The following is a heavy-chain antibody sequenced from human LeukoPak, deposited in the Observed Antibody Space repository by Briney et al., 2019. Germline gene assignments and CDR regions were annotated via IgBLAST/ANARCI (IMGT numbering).Heavy chain of an antibody. Sequence: PGGSLRLSCATSGFIFSNSGMHWVRQAPGKGLEWVAIIWYDGSEKYYADSVKGRFTISRGNSENTLYLQMNSLRAEDTAVYYCARDAWYSRGWHWTFDYWGRGTLVTVSS. CDR3: ARDAWYSRGWHWTFDY. CDR1: GFIFSNSG. D-gene: IGHD6-19*01. V-gene: IGHV3-33*01. J-gene: IGHJ4*02. CDR2: IWYDGSEK.